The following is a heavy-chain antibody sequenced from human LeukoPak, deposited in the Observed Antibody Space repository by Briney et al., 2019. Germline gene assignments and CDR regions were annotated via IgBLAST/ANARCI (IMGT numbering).Heavy chain of an antibody. V-gene: IGHV1-46*01. Sequence: ASVKVSCKASGYAFTSYYMHWVRQAPGQGLEWMGIINPSGGSTSYAQKFQGRVTMTRDTSTSTVYMELSSLRSEDTAVYYCAREGYSYGFSGDAFDIWGQGTMVTVSS. CDR1: GYAFTSYY. CDR2: INPSGGST. CDR3: AREGYSYGFSGDAFDI. J-gene: IGHJ3*02. D-gene: IGHD5-18*01.